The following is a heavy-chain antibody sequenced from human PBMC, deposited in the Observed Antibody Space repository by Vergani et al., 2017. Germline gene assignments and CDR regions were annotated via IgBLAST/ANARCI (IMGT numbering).Heavy chain of an antibody. CDR3: ARDLRLLYNRFDP. D-gene: IGHD1-14*01. V-gene: IGHV3-33*01. Sequence: QVQLVESGGGVVQPGRSLRLSCAASGFTFNQYGMHWFRQAPGKGLEWVAVTWYDGNNKQYADSVKGRFTISRDNSKSTMYLQMNSLRDEYTGVYYCARDLRLLYNRFDPWGQGTLVTVSS. CDR2: TWYDGNNK. CDR1: GFTFNQYG. J-gene: IGHJ5*02.